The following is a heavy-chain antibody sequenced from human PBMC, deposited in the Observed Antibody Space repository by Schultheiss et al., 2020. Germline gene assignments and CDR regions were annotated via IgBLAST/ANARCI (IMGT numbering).Heavy chain of an antibody. D-gene: IGHD1-26*01. J-gene: IGHJ4*02. CDR3: ARLSGAYGRDCDY. CDR1: GGSISSSNW. V-gene: IGHV4-4*02. Sequence: SETLSLTCTVSGGSISSSNWWSWVRQPPGKGLEWIGYIYYSGSTYYNPSLRSRVTISVDTSKDQFSLKLSSVTAADTAVYYCARLSGAYGRDCDYWGQGTLVTVSS. CDR2: IYYSGST.